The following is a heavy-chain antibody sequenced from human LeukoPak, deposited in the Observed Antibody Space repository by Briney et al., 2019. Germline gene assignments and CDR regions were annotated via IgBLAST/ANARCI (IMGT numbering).Heavy chain of an antibody. CDR2: IIPIFGTA. Sequence: SVKVSCKASGGTFSSYAISWVRQAPGQGLEWMGGIIPIFGTANYAQKFQGRVTITADESTSTAYMELSSLRSEDTAVYYCARQASGYDSPVDYWGQGTLVTVSS. CDR1: GGTFSSYA. J-gene: IGHJ4*02. D-gene: IGHD5-12*01. V-gene: IGHV1-69*13. CDR3: ARQASGYDSPVDY.